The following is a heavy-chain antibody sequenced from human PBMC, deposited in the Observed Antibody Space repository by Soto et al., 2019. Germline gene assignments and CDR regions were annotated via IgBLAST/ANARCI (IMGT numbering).Heavy chain of an antibody. CDR3: ARAYPPNCSSTSCYAGRSVNYYYYMDV. J-gene: IGHJ6*03. Sequence: GASVKVSCKASGGTFSSYTISWVRQAPGQGLEWMGRIIPILGIANYAQKFQGRVTITADKSTSTAYMELSSLRSEDTAVYYCARAYPPNCSSTSCYAGRSVNYYYYMDVWGKGTTVTVSS. CDR2: IIPILGIA. V-gene: IGHV1-69*02. CDR1: GGTFSSYT. D-gene: IGHD2-2*01.